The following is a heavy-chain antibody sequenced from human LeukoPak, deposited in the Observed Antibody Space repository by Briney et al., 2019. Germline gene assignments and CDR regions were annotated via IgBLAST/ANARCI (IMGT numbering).Heavy chain of an antibody. J-gene: IGHJ5*02. CDR3: ARHVEDIVVVVAANWFDP. CDR2: IYYSGST. V-gene: IGHV4-39*01. D-gene: IGHD2-15*01. CDR1: GGSISSSSYY. Sequence: SETLSLACTVSGGSISSSSYYWGWIRQPPGKGLEWIGGIYYSGSTYHNPSLKSRVTISVDTSKNQFSLKLSSVTAADTAVYYCARHVEDIVVVVAANWFDPWGQGTLVTVSS.